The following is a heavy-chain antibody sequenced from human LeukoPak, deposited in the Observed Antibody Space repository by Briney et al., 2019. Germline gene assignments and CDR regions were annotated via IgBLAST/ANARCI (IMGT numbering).Heavy chain of an antibody. J-gene: IGHJ4*02. CDR1: GLTFSNYW. V-gene: IGHV3-7*01. CDR2: IKRDGSEK. Sequence: GGSLRLSCAASGLTFSNYWMHCVRQAPGKGLEWVANIKRDGSEKYYVDSVKGRFTISRDDAKNSLYLQMDSLRAEDTAVYYCARSRSAGYWGQGTLVTVSS. CDR3: ARSRSAGY.